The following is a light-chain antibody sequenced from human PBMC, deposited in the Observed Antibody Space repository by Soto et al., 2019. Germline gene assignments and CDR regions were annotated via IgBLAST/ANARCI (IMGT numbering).Light chain of an antibody. J-gene: IGLJ1*01. Sequence: QSALTQPASVSGSPGQSITISCTGTSIDIGAYDYVSWYQHRPDQAPKLMIYDVRHGPSGVSDRFSGSKSGNTASLTIAGLQPEDEADYYCNSYTSSRSYVFGSGTKLTVL. CDR1: SIDIGAYDY. CDR2: DVR. V-gene: IGLV2-14*03. CDR3: NSYTSSRSYV.